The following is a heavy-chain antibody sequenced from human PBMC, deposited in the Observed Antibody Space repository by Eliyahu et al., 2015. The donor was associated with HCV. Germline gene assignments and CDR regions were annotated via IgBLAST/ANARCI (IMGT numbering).Heavy chain of an antibody. CDR2: IHYSGSP. J-gene: IGHJ5*02. CDR1: GGSITTYX. CDR3: ASGGGGIAVTGTGGWFDP. D-gene: IGHD6-19*01. Sequence: QVQLQESGPGLVKPSETLSLTCTVSGGSITTYXWSWIRQPPGKGLEWIGYIHYSGSPNYHPPPTSRVTISLDTSKNQFSLKLTSVTAADTAMYYCASGGGGIAVTGTGGWFDPWGQGTLVTVSS. V-gene: IGHV4-59*01.